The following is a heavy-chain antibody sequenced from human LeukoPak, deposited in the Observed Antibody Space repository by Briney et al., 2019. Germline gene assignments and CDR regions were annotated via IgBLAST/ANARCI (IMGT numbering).Heavy chain of an antibody. Sequence: GGSLRLSCAASGFTFSNAWMSWVRQAPGKGLECVGRIKSKTDGGTTDYAAPVKGRFTISRDDSKNTLYLQMNSLKTEDTAVYYCFWGSYRYAIDNWGQGTLVTVSS. CDR3: FWGSYRYAIDN. D-gene: IGHD3-16*02. CDR2: IKSKTDGGTT. CDR1: GFTFSNAW. J-gene: IGHJ4*02. V-gene: IGHV3-15*01.